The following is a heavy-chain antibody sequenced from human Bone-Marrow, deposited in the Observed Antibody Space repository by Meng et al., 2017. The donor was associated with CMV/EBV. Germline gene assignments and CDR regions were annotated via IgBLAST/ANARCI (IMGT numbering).Heavy chain of an antibody. CDR2: ISYDGSKN. J-gene: IGHJ4*02. CDR1: GVTFSSYD. D-gene: IGHD3-3*01. CDR3: TRDITIFGVVIPGGGY. Sequence: SGVTFSSYDMTWVRQAPGKGLEWVAVISYDGSKNYYADSVKGRFTISRDNSKNTLYLQMNSLRAEDTAVYYCTRDITIFGVVIPGGGYWGQGTLVTVSS. V-gene: IGHV3-30*04.